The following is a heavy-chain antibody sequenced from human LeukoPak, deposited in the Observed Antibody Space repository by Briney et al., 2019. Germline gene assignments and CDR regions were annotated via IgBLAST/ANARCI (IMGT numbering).Heavy chain of an antibody. CDR3: ARVRAGLQAFDT. J-gene: IGHJ5*02. D-gene: IGHD4-11*01. V-gene: IGHV3-21*06. CDR1: GFKFNTHN. CDR2: ISSGSKYI. Sequence: GGSMRLSCAASGFKFNTHNLNWVRQAPAKGLEWVSSISSGSKYILYADSVKGRFTVSRDNAKSSVYLQMNSLRAEDTAVYYCARVRAGLQAFDTWGQGTLVTVSS.